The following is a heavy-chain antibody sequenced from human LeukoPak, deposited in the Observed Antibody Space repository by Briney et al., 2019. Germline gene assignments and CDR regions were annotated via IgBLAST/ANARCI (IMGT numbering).Heavy chain of an antibody. D-gene: IGHD1-26*01. V-gene: IGHV3-30*02. CDR1: GFTFSSYG. Sequence: GGSLRLSCAAPGFTFSSYGMHWVRQAPGKGLEWVAFIRYDGSNKYYADSVKGRFTISRDNSKNTLYLQMNSLRAEDTAVYYCAKSQWELRWYWFDPWGQGTLVTVSS. CDR3: AKSQWELRWYWFDP. J-gene: IGHJ5*02. CDR2: IRYDGSNK.